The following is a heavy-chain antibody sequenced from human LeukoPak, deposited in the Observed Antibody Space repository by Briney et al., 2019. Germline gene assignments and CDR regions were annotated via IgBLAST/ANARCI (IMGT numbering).Heavy chain of an antibody. J-gene: IGHJ3*02. CDR2: INHSGST. Sequence: SETLSLTCAVYGGSFSGYYWSWIRQPPGKGLEWIGEINHSGSTNYNPSLTSRVTISVGTSKNPFSLKLSSVTAADTAVYYCARGGQLWSYDAFDIWGQGTMVTVSS. V-gene: IGHV4-34*01. CDR1: GGSFSGYY. CDR3: ARGGQLWSYDAFDI. D-gene: IGHD5-18*01.